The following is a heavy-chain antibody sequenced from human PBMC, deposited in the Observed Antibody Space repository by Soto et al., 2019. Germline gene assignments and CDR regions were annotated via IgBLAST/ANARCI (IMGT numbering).Heavy chain of an antibody. Sequence: EVQLLESGGGLVQPGGSLRLSCASSGFTFSSYGMTWVRRPPGKGLEWVSAISGSGAATYYADSVQGRFTISRDNSNNALYLQRNSLRAADTAVYSCAKVLYGVVTYFDSWGQGTLVTVSS. J-gene: IGHJ4*02. CDR3: AKVLYGVVTYFDS. CDR2: ISGSGAAT. V-gene: IGHV3-23*01. D-gene: IGHD3-3*01. CDR1: GFTFSSYG.